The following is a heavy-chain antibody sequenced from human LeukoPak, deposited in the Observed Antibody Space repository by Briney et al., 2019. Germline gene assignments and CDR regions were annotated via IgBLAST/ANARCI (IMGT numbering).Heavy chain of an antibody. J-gene: IGHJ4*02. CDR3: ARDSSPFDSSGWHFDY. D-gene: IGHD6-19*01. CDR1: GFTFSSYA. CDR2: ISYDGSNK. Sequence: GGSLRLSCAASGFTFSSYAMHWVRQAPGKGLEWVAVISYDGSNKYYADSVKGRFTISRDNSKNTLYLQMNSLRAEDTAVYYCARDSSPFDSSGWHFDYWGQGTLVTVSS. V-gene: IGHV3-30*04.